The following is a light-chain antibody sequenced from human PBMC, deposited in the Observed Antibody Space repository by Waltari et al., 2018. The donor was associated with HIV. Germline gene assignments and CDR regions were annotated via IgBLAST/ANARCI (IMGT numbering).Light chain of an antibody. CDR3: QQFYSTRT. CDR2: WAS. Sequence: DIVMTQSPDSLAVSLGERATINCKSRQSVLYSSNNKNYLAWYQHKPGQPPKLLIHWASTRESGVPDRFSGSGSGTDFTLTISSLQAEDVAVYYCQQFYSTRTFGQGTKVEIK. V-gene: IGKV4-1*01. CDR1: QSVLYSSNNKNY. J-gene: IGKJ1*01.